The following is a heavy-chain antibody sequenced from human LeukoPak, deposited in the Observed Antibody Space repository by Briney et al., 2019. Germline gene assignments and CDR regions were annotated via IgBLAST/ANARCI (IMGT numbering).Heavy chain of an antibody. CDR2: ISYNGDNK. V-gene: IGHV3-30*18. Sequence: GRSLRLSCAASGFTFSNYAMHWVRQAPGKGLEWVAVISYNGDNKYYADSVKGRFTISGDNSKNTLYLQMKSLRAEDSAVYYCAKDLPVGITKVRGTFGGDYWGQGTLVTVSS. CDR1: GFTFSNYA. J-gene: IGHJ4*02. D-gene: IGHD3-10*01. CDR3: AKDLPVGITKVRGTFGGDY.